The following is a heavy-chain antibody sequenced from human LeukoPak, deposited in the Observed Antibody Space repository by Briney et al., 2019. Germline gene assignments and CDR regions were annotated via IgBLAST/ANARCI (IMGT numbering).Heavy chain of an antibody. CDR3: ASYSSSWSFWG. J-gene: IGHJ4*02. Sequence: PSETLSLTCTVSGGSISSSSYYWGWIRQPPGKGLEWIGSIYYSGSTYYNPSLKSRVTISVDTSKNQFSLKLSSVTAADTAVYYCASYSSSWSFWGWGQGTLVTVSS. CDR1: GGSISSSSYY. V-gene: IGHV4-39*07. D-gene: IGHD6-13*01. CDR2: IYYSGST.